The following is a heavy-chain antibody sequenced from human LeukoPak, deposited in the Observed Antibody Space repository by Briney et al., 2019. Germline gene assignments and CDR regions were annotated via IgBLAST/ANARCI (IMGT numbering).Heavy chain of an antibody. D-gene: IGHD1-26*01. CDR3: ARDIPRGASHLDY. CDR2: INEDGSQK. V-gene: IGHV3-7*01. CDR1: GFSFSGYW. J-gene: IGHJ4*02. Sequence: GGSLRLSCATSGFSFSGYWMTWVRQAPGKGPEWVANINEDGSQKNLVDSVKDRFTISRDNAKSSLYLQMNSLRVEDTAVYYCARDIPRGASHLDYWGQGTLVTVSS.